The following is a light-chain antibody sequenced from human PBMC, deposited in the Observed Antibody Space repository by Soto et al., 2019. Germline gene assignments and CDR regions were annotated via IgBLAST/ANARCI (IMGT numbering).Light chain of an antibody. CDR2: GAS. CDR3: QQSSMTPFT. CDR1: ESISRDY. J-gene: IGKJ3*01. V-gene: IGKV3-20*01. Sequence: EIVLTQSPGTLSLSPGQRATLSCRASESISRDYLAWYQQRLGQAPRLLIYGASSGATGIPDRFSGSGSGTDFTLTISRLEPEDFATYFCQQSSMTPFTFGPGTKVEIK.